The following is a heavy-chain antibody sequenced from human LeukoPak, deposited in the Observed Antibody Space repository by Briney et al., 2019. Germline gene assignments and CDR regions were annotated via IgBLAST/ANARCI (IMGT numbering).Heavy chain of an antibody. D-gene: IGHD4-11*01. CDR2: IRYDGSNK. Sequence: PGGSLRLSCAASGFTFSSYGMHWVRQAPGKGLKWVAFIRYDGSNKYYADSVKGRFTISRDNSKNTLYLQMNSLRAEDTAVHYCAKDYSNYADYYYYMDVWGKGTTVTVSS. V-gene: IGHV3-30*02. CDR1: GFTFSSYG. CDR3: AKDYSNYADYYYYMDV. J-gene: IGHJ6*03.